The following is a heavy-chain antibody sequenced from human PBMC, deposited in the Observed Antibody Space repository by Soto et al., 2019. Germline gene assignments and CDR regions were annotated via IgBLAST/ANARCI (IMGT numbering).Heavy chain of an antibody. CDR2: IYYSGST. D-gene: IGHD1-1*01. CDR1: GGSISSSSYY. J-gene: IGHJ6*03. V-gene: IGHV4-39*01. Sequence: QLQLQESGPGLVKPSETLSLTCTVSGGSISSSSYYWGWIRQPPGKWLEWIGSIYYSGSTYYNPSLKSRVTISVDTSKNQFSLKLSSVTAADTAVYYCARPQKDPTHTVYAWNQNYYYYYMDVWGKGTTVTVSS. CDR3: ARPQKDPTHTVYAWNQNYYYYYMDV.